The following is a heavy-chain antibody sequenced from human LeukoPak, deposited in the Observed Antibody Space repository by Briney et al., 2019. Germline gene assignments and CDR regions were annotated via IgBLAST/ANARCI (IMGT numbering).Heavy chain of an antibody. V-gene: IGHV3-30*18. D-gene: IGHD2-15*01. CDR2: ISYDGSNK. CDR1: GFTFSSYG. CDR3: AKRFGSGGNVGDV. Sequence: GGSLRLSCAASGFTFSSYGMHWVRQAPGKGLEWVAVISYDGSNKYYADSVKGRFTISRDNSKNTLYLQMNSLRAEDTAVYYCAKRFGSGGNVGDVWGQGTTVTVSS. J-gene: IGHJ6*02.